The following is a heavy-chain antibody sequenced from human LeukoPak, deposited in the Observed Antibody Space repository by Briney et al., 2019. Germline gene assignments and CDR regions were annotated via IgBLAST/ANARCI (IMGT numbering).Heavy chain of an antibody. D-gene: IGHD2-2*01. CDR3: ARVPTMTFFDY. V-gene: IGHV4-39*07. CDR2: IYYSGST. Sequence: SETLSLTCTVSGGSMSSSSYYWGWIRQPPGKGLERIGSIYYSGSTYQNPSLKSRVTISVDTSKNQFSLKLSSVTAADTAVYYCARVPTMTFFDYWGQGTLVTVSS. J-gene: IGHJ4*02. CDR1: GGSMSSSSYY.